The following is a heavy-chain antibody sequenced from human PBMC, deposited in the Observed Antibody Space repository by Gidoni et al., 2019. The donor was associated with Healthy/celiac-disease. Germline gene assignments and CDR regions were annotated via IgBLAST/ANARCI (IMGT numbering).Heavy chain of an antibody. V-gene: IGHV1-2*04. Sequence: QVQLVQSGAEVKKPGASVKVSCKASGYTFTGYYMHWMRQAPGQGLEWMGWINPNSGGTNYAQKFQGWVTMTRDTSISTAYMELSRLRSDDTAVYYCASAIVVVVAAQRTSHLYGMDVWGQGTTVTVSS. D-gene: IGHD2-15*01. CDR1: GYTFTGYY. CDR3: ASAIVVVVAAQRTSHLYGMDV. CDR2: INPNSGGT. J-gene: IGHJ6*02.